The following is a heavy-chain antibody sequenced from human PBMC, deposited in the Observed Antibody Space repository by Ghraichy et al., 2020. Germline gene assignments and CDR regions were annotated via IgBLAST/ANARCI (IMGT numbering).Heavy chain of an antibody. CDR2: ISYDGSNK. V-gene: IGHV3-30*18. CDR1: GFTFSSYG. J-gene: IGHJ6*02. CDR3: AKDVHYCSGGSCYPIYYYGMDV. Sequence: GGSLRLSCAASGFTFSSYGMHWVRQAPGKGLEWVAVISYDGSNKYYADSVKGRFTISRDNSKNTLYLQMNSLRAEDTAVYYCAKDVHYCSGGSCYPIYYYGMDVWGQGTTVTVSS. D-gene: IGHD2-15*01.